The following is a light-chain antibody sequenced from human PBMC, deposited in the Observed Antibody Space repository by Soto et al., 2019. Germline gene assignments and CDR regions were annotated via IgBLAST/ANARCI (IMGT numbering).Light chain of an antibody. CDR1: QSISGY. J-gene: IGKJ1*01. Sequence: DIQMTQSPSSLSASVGDRVTITCRASQSISGYLNWYQKKSGQAPRLLMYAASSLQSGVPSRFSGSGSGTDFTLTISSLQPDDFATYYCQQYNNYSQTFGQGTKV. CDR3: QQYNNYSQT. V-gene: IGKV1-5*01. CDR2: AAS.